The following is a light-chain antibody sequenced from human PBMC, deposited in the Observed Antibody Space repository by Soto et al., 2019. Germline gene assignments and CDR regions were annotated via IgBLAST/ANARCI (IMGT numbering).Light chain of an antibody. CDR2: AAS. Sequence: AVQMTQSPPSLSASVGDRVTLVCRASQDIRNDLGWYQQKPGSAPKLLIYAASNLQTGVPSRFSGSGSGTDFTLTISSLQPEDFATYYGLQHYSYPRTFGQGTKVEIK. V-gene: IGKV1-6*02. J-gene: IGKJ1*01. CDR1: QDIRND. CDR3: LQHYSYPRT.